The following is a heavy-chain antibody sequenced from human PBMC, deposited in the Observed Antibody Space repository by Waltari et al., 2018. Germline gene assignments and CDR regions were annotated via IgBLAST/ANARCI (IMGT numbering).Heavy chain of an antibody. CDR3: VRFLESYNWFDP. CDR1: GGTFSSYA. V-gene: IGHV1-69*12. D-gene: IGHD3-3*01. J-gene: IGHJ5*02. CDR2: IIPIVGTA. Sequence: QVQLVQSGAEVKKPGSSVKVSCKASGGTFSSYAISWVRQAPGQGLEWMGGIIPIVGTANYAQKFQGRVTITADESTSTAYMELSSLRSEDTAVYYCVRFLESYNWFDPWGQGTLVTVSS.